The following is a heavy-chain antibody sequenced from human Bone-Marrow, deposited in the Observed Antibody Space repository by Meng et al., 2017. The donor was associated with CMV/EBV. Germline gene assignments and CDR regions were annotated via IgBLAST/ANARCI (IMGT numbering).Heavy chain of an antibody. CDR1: GGSISSSNW. CDR3: ARDWGTGTHSD. Sequence: GSLRLSCAVSGGSISSSNWWSWVRQPPGKGLEWIGYIYYSGSTNYNPSLKSRVTISVDTSKNQFSLKLSSVTAADTAVYYCARDWGTGTHSDWGQGTLVTVSS. J-gene: IGHJ4*02. CDR2: IYYSGST. D-gene: IGHD1-1*01. V-gene: IGHV4-4*02.